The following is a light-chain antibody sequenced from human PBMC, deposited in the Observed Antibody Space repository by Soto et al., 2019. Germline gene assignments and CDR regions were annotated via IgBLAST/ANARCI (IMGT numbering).Light chain of an antibody. CDR3: QQLNSYPPT. V-gene: IGKV1-9*01. J-gene: IGKJ3*01. Sequence: DIQLTQSESFLTASVGDRVNITCRASQGISSYLAWYQQRPGKAPQLLIYAASTLQSGVPSRFSGSGSGTEFTLTISSLQPEDFATYYCQQLNSYPPTFGPGTKVDIK. CDR2: AAS. CDR1: QGISSY.